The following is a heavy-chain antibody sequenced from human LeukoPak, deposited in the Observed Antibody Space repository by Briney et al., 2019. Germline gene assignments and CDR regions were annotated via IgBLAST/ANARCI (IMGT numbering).Heavy chain of an antibody. J-gene: IGHJ6*04. V-gene: IGHV3-30*18. D-gene: IGHD3-10*01. CDR2: ISYDGSNR. CDR1: GFTFSSYG. Sequence: TGGSLRLSCAVSGFTFSSYGMHWVRQAPGKGLEWVAVISYDGSNRYYADSVKGRFTISRDNSKNTLYLQMSSLKTEDTAVYYCAKLWLGELDVWGKGTTVTISS. CDR3: AKLWLGELDV.